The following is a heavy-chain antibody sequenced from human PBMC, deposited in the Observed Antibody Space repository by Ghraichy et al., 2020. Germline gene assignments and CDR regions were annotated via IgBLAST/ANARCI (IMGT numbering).Heavy chain of an antibody. CDR3: GRQSPIVGVREDYYGVDV. V-gene: IGHV3-23*01. J-gene: IGHJ6*02. CDR2: ITGSGDST. CDR1: GFTFSSYT. D-gene: IGHD1-26*01. Sequence: GGSLRLSCAASGFTFSSYTMSWVRQAPGKGLEWVSAITGSGDSTYYADSVRGRFTISRDNSKNTLYLQMNSLRAEDTAVYYCGRQSPIVGVREDYYGVDVWGQGTTVTVSS.